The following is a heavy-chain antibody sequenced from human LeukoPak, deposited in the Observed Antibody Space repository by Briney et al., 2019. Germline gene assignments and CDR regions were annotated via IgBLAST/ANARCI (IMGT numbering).Heavy chain of an antibody. CDR2: FNPGDSDI. D-gene: IGHD2-2*01. V-gene: IGHV5-51*01. Sequence: GESLKISCEVYGYSFTTYWLGWVRQMPGKGLEWMGTFNPGDSDIRYSPSFQGQVTISADKSISTAYLQWSSLKASDTAMYYCARHVSSSRVALDIWGQGTMVTVSS. J-gene: IGHJ3*02. CDR1: GYSFTTYW. CDR3: ARHVSSSRVALDI.